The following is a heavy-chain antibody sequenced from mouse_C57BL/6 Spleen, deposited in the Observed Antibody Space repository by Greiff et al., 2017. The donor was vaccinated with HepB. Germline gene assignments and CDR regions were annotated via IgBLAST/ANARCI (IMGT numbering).Heavy chain of an antibody. CDR2: INPNNGGT. CDR1: GYTFTDYY. Sequence: EVQLQQSGPELVKPGASVKISCKASGYTFTDYYMNWVKQSHGKSLEWIGDINPNNGGTSYNQKFKGKATLTVDKSSSTAYMELRSLTSEDSAVYYCARGDGYYSYYFDYWGQGTTLTVSS. J-gene: IGHJ2*01. D-gene: IGHD2-3*01. V-gene: IGHV1-26*01. CDR3: ARGDGYYSYYFDY.